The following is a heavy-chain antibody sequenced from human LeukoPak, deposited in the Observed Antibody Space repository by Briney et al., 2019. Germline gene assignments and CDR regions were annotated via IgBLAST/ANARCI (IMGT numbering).Heavy chain of an antibody. V-gene: IGHV4-59*01. CDR2: IYYSGST. D-gene: IGHD6-19*01. CDR3: ARDKGGWWGGIFDY. CDR1: GGSISSYY. Sequence: SETLSLTCTVSGGSISSYYWSWIRQPPGKGLEWIGYIYYSGSTNYNPSLKSRVTISVDTSKNQFSLKLSSVTAADTAVYYCARDKGGWWGGIFDYWGQGTLVTVSS. J-gene: IGHJ4*02.